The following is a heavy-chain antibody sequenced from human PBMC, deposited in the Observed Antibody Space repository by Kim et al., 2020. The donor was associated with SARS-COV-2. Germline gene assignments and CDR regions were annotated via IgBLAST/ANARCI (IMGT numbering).Heavy chain of an antibody. Sequence: SVKVSCKASGGTFSSYAISWVRQAPGQGLEWMGRIIPILGIANYAQKFQGRVTITADKSTSTAYMELSSLRSEDTAVYYCARGQQWLVDSYYFDYWGQGTLVTVSS. CDR2: IIPILGIA. D-gene: IGHD6-19*01. CDR1: GGTFSSYA. J-gene: IGHJ4*02. V-gene: IGHV1-69*04. CDR3: ARGQQWLVDSYYFDY.